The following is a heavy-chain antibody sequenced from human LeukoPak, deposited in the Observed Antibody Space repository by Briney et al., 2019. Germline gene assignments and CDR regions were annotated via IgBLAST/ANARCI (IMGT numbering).Heavy chain of an antibody. J-gene: IGHJ5*02. V-gene: IGHV4-34*01. CDR1: GGSFSGYY. CDR3: ARRDLLPP. D-gene: IGHD2/OR15-2a*01. CDR2: INHSGST. Sequence: SETLSLTCAVYGGSFSGYYWSWIRQPPGKGLEWIGEINHSGSTNYNPSLKSRVTISVDTSKSQFSLKLSPVTAADTAVYYCARRDLLPPWGQGTLVTVSS.